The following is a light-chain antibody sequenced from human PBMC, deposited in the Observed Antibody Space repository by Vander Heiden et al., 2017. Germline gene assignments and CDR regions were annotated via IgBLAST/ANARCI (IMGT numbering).Light chain of an antibody. CDR1: QSIGVY. J-gene: IGKJ4*01. CDR3: QQTYTTPQT. Sequence: DIPVNQSPSSLSASLGDRVTITCRTSQSIGVYLNWYQQKPGKAPNLLIYIASSLQTGVPPRFSGSGSGIDFTLTISSLQPEDSATYYCQQTYTTPQTFGGGTKVEI. V-gene: IGKV1-39*01. CDR2: IAS.